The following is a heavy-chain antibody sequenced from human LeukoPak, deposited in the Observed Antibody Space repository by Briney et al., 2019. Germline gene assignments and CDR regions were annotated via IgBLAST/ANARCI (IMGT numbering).Heavy chain of an antibody. D-gene: IGHD1-26*01. J-gene: IGHJ4*02. CDR2: IETDGSFI. V-gene: IGHV3-74*01. CDR1: GFTFSNYW. Sequence: PGGTLRLSCAASGFTFSNYWMHWVRQAPGKGLVWVSRIETDGSFIIYADSVKGRFSISRDNANNTLYLQMNSLRAEDTAVYYCARGGGALADYWGQGTLVTVSS. CDR3: ARGGGALADY.